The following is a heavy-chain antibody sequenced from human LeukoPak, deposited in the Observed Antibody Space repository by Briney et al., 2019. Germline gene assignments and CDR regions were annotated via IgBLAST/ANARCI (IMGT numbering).Heavy chain of an antibody. CDR1: GFTFSSYA. J-gene: IGHJ4*02. V-gene: IGHV3-30*18. D-gene: IGHD3/OR15-3a*01. CDR3: AKDGQDY. Sequence: GGSLRLSCAAAGFTFSSYAMSWVRQAPGKGLEWVAVISYGGSNKYYADSVKGRFTISRDNSKNTLYLQMNSLRAEDTAVYYCAKDGQDYWGQGTLVTVSS. CDR2: ISYGGSNK.